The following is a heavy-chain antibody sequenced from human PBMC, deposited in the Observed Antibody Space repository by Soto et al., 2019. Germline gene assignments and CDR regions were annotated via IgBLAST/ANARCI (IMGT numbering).Heavy chain of an antibody. Sequence: ASVKVSCKASGYTFTGYYMHWVRQAPGQGLEWMGWINPNSGGTNYAQKFQGWVTMTRDTSISTAYMELSRLRSDDTAVYYCARGIAARPKGVYYYYYMDVWGKGTTVTVSS. CDR2: INPNSGGT. V-gene: IGHV1-2*04. CDR3: ARGIAARPKGVYYYYYMDV. CDR1: GYTFTGYY. J-gene: IGHJ6*03. D-gene: IGHD6-6*01.